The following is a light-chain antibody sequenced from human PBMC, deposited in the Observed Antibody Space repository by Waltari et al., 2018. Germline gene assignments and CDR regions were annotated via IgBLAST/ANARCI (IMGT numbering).Light chain of an antibody. CDR2: VNSDGSH. J-gene: IGLJ3*02. CDR1: SGHSSTV. Sequence: QLVLTQSPSASASLGASVTLTCTLRSGHSSTVIAWLPQRPEKGPRYLMKVNSDGSHSKGDEIPDRFSGSSSGAERYLTISNLQSEDEADYFCQTGGHGTWVFGGGTTLTVL. CDR3: QTGGHGTWV. V-gene: IGLV4-69*01.